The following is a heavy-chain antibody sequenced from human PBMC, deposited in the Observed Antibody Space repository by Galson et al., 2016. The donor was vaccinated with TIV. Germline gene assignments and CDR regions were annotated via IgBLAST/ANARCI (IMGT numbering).Heavy chain of an antibody. Sequence: SLRLSCAASGFTFSSYHFHWVRQAPGKGLEWVSYISSTSGSTYYADSVKGRFTISRDNAKNTLFLQMNSLRAEDTAMYYCARERSHWVAVAGECDYWGQGTLVTVSP. D-gene: IGHD6-19*01. CDR2: ISSTSGST. V-gene: IGHV3-48*01. CDR3: ARERSHWVAVAGECDY. CDR1: GFTFSSYH. J-gene: IGHJ4*02.